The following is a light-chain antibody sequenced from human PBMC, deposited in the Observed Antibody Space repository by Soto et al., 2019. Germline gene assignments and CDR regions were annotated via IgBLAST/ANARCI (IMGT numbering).Light chain of an antibody. Sequence: QSALTQPPSASGSPGQSVTISCTGTSSDVGGYNYVSWYQQHPGKAPKLMIYEVSKRPSGVPDRFSGSKSGNTASLTVSGLQAEDEAEYYCSSYAGSNNLIFGTVTKLTVL. CDR1: SSDVGGYNY. CDR2: EVS. V-gene: IGLV2-8*01. CDR3: SSYAGSNNLI. J-gene: IGLJ1*01.